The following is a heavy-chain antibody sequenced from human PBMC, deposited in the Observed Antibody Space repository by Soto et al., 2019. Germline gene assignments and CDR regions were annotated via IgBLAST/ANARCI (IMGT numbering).Heavy chain of an antibody. CDR2: ISSSGSTI. J-gene: IGHJ4*02. D-gene: IGHD3-3*01. V-gene: IGHV3-11*01. CDR3: ARVGDMTYKD. Sequence: QAQLVESGGRWVKPGESLRLSCAASGFTFSDHYVNWIRQAPGKGLEWESYISSSGSTIYYADSVKGRFTISRDNAENSLYLQMNSLRAEDAAVYYCARVGDMTYKDWGQGTLVAVSS. CDR1: GFTFSDHY.